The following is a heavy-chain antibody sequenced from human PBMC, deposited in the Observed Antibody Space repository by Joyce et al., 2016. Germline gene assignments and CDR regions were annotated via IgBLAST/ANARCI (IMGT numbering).Heavy chain of an antibody. D-gene: IGHD3-16*01. CDR1: GYSFTSYW. CDR3: ARSAVRGTLSPFFDY. Sequence: EVQLVQSGGEVKKPGESLKISCKGVGYSFTSYWLGWVRQMSGKDLELNGIINPEDSAPRDSPTFQGQVTNSVDRSIKTAHLRWGSLRASDTAIYYCARSAVRGTLSPFFDYWGQGSLVTVSS. V-gene: IGHV5-51*01. J-gene: IGHJ4*02. CDR2: INPEDSAP.